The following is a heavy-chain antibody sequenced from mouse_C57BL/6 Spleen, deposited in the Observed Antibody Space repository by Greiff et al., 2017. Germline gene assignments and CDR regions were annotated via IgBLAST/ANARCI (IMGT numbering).Heavy chain of an antibody. CDR1: GFTFSDYY. CDR2: INYDGSST. D-gene: IGHD1-1*01. V-gene: IGHV5-16*01. J-gene: IGHJ1*03. Sequence: EVQLVESEGGLVQPGSSMKLSCTASGFTFSDYYMAWVRQVPEKGLEWVANINYDGSSTYYLDSLKSRFIISRDNAKNILYLQMSSLKSEDTATYYCAREGGFITWYFDVWGTGTTVTVAS. CDR3: AREGGFITWYFDV.